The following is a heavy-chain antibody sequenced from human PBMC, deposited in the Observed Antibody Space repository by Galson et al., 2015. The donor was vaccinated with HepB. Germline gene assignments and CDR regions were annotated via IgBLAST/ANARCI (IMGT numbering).Heavy chain of an antibody. V-gene: IGHV3-11*01. Sequence: SLRLSCAASGFPFIDYYMNWIRQAPGKGLEWLSYVSNGGNTMHYADSVRGRFSISRDNAKKSVYLEMNSLRAEDTATYYCARVDRYGVSGIWGQGTRVTVSP. CDR1: GFPFIDYY. D-gene: IGHD2-2*03. J-gene: IGHJ3*02. CDR3: ARVDRYGVSGI. CDR2: VSNGGNTM.